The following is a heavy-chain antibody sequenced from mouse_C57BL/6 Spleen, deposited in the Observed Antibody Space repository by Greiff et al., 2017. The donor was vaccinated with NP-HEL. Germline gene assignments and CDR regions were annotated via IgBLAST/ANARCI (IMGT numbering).Heavy chain of an antibody. CDR2: IDPSDSYT. CDR1: GYTFTSYW. J-gene: IGHJ4*01. D-gene: IGHD2-3*01. CDR3: ARGGLLQYYAMDY. Sequence: VQLQQPGAELVKPGASVKLSCKASGYTFTSYWMQWVKQRPGQGLEWIGEIDPSDSYTNYNQKFKGKATLTVDTSSSTAYMQLSSLTSEDSAVYYCARGGLLQYYAMDYWGQGTSVTVSS. V-gene: IGHV1-50*01.